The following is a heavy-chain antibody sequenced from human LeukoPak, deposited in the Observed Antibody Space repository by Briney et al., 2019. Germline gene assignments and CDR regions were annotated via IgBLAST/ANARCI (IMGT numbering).Heavy chain of an antibody. Sequence: GGSLRLSCTASGFTFGDYAMSWVRQAPGKGLEWVGFTRSKPYGGTTEYAASVKGRFTISRDDSKSIAYLQMNSLKTEDTAVYYCTRGRTYYYDSSGSLLWGQGTLVTVSS. CDR1: GFTFGDYA. J-gene: IGHJ4*02. V-gene: IGHV3-49*04. CDR2: TRSKPYGGTT. D-gene: IGHD3-22*01. CDR3: TRGRTYYYDSSGSLL.